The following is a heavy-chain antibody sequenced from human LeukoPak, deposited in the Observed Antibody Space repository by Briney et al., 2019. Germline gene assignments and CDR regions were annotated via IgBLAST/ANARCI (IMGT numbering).Heavy chain of an antibody. J-gene: IGHJ4*02. CDR3: ARVRGSGWYFDY. D-gene: IGHD6-19*01. Sequence: GSLRLSCAASGSTFSTYSMNWVRQAPGKGLEWVSYITSSGSTIYYADSVKGRFTISRDNAKNSLYLQMNSLRDEDTAMYYCARVRGSGWYFDYWGQGTLVTVSS. V-gene: IGHV3-48*02. CDR2: ITSSGSTI. CDR1: GSTFSTYS.